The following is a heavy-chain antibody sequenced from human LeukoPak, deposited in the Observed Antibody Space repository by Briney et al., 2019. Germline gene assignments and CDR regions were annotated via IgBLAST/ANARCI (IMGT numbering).Heavy chain of an antibody. CDR2: IKQDGSEK. Sequence: GGSLRLSCAASGFIVSNNYMSWVRQAPGKGLEWVANIKQDGSEKYYVDSVKGRFTISRDNAKNSLYLQMNSLRAEDTAVYYCAREGSGYYLVDWGQGTLVTVSS. D-gene: IGHD3-3*01. V-gene: IGHV3-7*01. CDR1: GFIVSNNY. J-gene: IGHJ4*02. CDR3: AREGSGYYLVD.